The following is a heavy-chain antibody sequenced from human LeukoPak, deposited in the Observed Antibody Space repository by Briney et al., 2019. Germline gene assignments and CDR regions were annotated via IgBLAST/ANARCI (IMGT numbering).Heavy chain of an antibody. CDR2: INHSGST. CDR3: ARSRVWGSYRYHPRYYFDY. J-gene: IGHJ4*02. CDR1: GGSFSGYY. V-gene: IGHV4-34*01. Sequence: SETLSLTCAVYGGSFSGYYWSWIRQPPGKGLEWIREINHSGSTNYNPSLKSRVTISVDTSKNQFSQKLSSVTAADTAVYYCARSRVWGSYRYHPRYYFDYWGQGTLVTVSS. D-gene: IGHD3-16*02.